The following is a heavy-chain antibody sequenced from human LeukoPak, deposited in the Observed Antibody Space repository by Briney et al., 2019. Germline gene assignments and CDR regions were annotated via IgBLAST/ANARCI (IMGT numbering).Heavy chain of an antibody. V-gene: IGHV3-9*01. D-gene: IGHD6-13*01. Sequence: GGSLRLSCAASGSTFDDYAMHWVRQAPGKGLEWVSGISWNSGSIGYADSVKGRFTISRDNAKNSLYLQMNSLRAEDTALYYCAKAPGIAAAGLDYWGQGTLVTVSS. CDR2: ISWNSGSI. CDR3: AKAPGIAAAGLDY. J-gene: IGHJ4*02. CDR1: GSTFDDYA.